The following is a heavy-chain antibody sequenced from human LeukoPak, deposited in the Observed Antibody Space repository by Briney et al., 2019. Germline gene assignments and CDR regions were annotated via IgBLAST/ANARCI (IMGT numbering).Heavy chain of an antibody. Sequence: SLRLSSAASGVTFTTYNMNWVGQAPGKGLEWVAAVGGTDGRTYYAAFVKGRFTIYRENSKNTLYLQMNSLRAEDTAVYYCAKDGSYYFDYWGQGTLVTVSS. CDR2: VGGTDGRT. CDR3: AKDGSYYFDY. CDR1: GVTFTTYN. V-gene: IGHV3-23*01. J-gene: IGHJ4*02.